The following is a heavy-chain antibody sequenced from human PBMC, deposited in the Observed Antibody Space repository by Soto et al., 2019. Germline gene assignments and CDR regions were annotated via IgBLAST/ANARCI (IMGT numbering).Heavy chain of an antibody. J-gene: IGHJ6*04. Sequence: EVQLVESGGGLVQPGGSLRLSCAASGFTLSGRSMHWVRQAPGKGLVWVSGIDNTGTDSTYADSVKGRFTSSRDNAKNMLFLQMNSMRVEATAVYYCARGWFGPEVWGKGTTVTVSS. CDR2: IDNTGTDS. V-gene: IGHV3-74*01. CDR1: GFTLSGRS. CDR3: ARGWFGPEV. D-gene: IGHD3-10*01.